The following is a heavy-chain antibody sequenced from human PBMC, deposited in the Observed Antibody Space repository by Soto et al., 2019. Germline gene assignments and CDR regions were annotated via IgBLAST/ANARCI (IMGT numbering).Heavy chain of an antibody. CDR3: AKAPPTYDFPYYFDS. V-gene: IGHV3-23*01. D-gene: IGHD3-3*01. CDR1: GFTFTSCA. CDR2: ISGSGSGGST. J-gene: IGHJ4*02. Sequence: GGSLRLSCAASGFTFTSCAMSWVRQAPGKGLEWVSSISGSGSGGSTYYADSVKGRFTISRDNFKDTLFLQMNSLRAEDTAVYYCAKAPPTYDFPYYFDSWGQGTLVTVSS.